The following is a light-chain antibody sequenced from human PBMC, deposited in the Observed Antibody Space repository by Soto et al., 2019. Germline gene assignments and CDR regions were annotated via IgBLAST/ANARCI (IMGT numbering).Light chain of an antibody. V-gene: IGKV1-9*01. CDR3: QQVKNYPRT. CDR1: QGISSS. Sequence: DIQLTQSPSFLSASVGDRVTIACRASQGISSSLVWYQQKPGRAPNVLIYAASTLQSGVPSRFSGSGSETEFTLTISGLQPEDFATYFCQQVKNYPRTFGQGTRLEI. CDR2: AAS. J-gene: IGKJ5*01.